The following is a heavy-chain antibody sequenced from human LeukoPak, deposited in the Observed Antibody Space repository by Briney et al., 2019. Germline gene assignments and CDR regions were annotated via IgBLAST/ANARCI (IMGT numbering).Heavy chain of an antibody. CDR1: GGTFSSYA. CDR2: IIPILGIA. D-gene: IGHD3-9*01. J-gene: IGHJ3*02. CDR3: ARDPRHYDILTGSDAFDI. Sequence: SVKVSCKASGGTFSSYAISWVRQAPGQGREWMGRIIPILGIANYAQKFQGRVTITADKSTSTAYMELSSLRSEDTAVYYCARDPRHYDILTGSDAFDIWGQGTMVTVSS. V-gene: IGHV1-69*04.